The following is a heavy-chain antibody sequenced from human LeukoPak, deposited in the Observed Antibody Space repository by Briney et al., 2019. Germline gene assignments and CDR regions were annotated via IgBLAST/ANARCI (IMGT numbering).Heavy chain of an antibody. V-gene: IGHV1-18*01. CDR1: GYTFTSYG. J-gene: IGHJ4*02. D-gene: IGHD5-12*01. CDR2: ISAYNGNT. Sequence: ASVKVSCEASGYTFTSYGISWVRQAPGQGLEWMGWISAYNGNTNYAQKLQGRVTMTTDTSTSTAYMELRSLRSDDTAVYYCARDDADSAYADGDYWGQGALVTVSS. CDR3: ARDDADSAYADGDY.